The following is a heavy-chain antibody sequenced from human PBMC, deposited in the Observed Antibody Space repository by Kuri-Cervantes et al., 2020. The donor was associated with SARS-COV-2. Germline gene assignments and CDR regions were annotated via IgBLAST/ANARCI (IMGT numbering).Heavy chain of an antibody. Sequence: GGSLRLSCAASGFTVSSNYMSWVRQAPGKGLEWVSAISGSGGSTYYADSVKGRFTISRDNSKNTLYLQMNSLRAEDTAVYYCAKSSSSSSWYQSYYFDYWGQGTLVTVSS. J-gene: IGHJ4*02. V-gene: IGHV3-23*01. CDR2: ISGSGGST. D-gene: IGHD6-13*01. CDR3: AKSSSSSSWYQSYYFDY. CDR1: GFTVSSNY.